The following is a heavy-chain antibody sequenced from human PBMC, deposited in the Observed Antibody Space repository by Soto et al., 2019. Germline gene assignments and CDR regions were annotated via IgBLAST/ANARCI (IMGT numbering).Heavy chain of an antibody. CDR3: AKDQGTTVVAYDAFDI. Sequence: PGGSLRLSCAASGFTFSSYAMSWVRQAPGKGLEWVSAISGSGGSTYYADSVKGRFTISRDNSKNTLYLQMNSLRAEDTAVYYSAKDQGTTVVAYDAFDIWGQGTMVTVSS. CDR1: GFTFSSYA. D-gene: IGHD4-17*01. CDR2: ISGSGGST. V-gene: IGHV3-23*01. J-gene: IGHJ3*02.